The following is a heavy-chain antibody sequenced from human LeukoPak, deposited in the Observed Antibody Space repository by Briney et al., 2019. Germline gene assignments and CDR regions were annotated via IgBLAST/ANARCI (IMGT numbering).Heavy chain of an antibody. Sequence: SETLSLTCAVXXXXXXGXXXXXXRQPXXXXXXXXXXXNHSGSPNYNPSLKSRVTISVDTSKNQFSLNLSSVTAADTAVYYCASESYYDSSGRVHYFDYWGQGTLVTVSS. J-gene: IGHJ4*02. V-gene: IGHV4-34*01. CDR1: XXXXXGXX. D-gene: IGHD3-22*01. CDR3: ASESYYDSSGRVHYFDY. CDR2: XNHSGSP.